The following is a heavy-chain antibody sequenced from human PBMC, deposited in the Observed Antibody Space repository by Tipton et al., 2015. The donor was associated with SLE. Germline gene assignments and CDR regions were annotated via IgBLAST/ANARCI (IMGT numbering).Heavy chain of an antibody. CDR2: IIPILGIA. V-gene: IGHV1-69*09. D-gene: IGHD3-10*01. Sequence: QLVQSGAEVKKPGSSVKVSCKASGGTFSSYTISWVRQAPGQGLEWMGRIIPILGIANYAQKFQGRVTITADKSTSTAYMELRSLRSDDTAVYYCARDRREWFGELSYWGQGTLVTVSS. J-gene: IGHJ4*02. CDR1: GGTFSSYT. CDR3: ARDRREWFGELSY.